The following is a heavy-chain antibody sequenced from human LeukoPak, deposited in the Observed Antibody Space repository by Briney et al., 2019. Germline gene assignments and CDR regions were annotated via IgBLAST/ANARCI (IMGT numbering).Heavy chain of an antibody. CDR1: GYTFTSYG. V-gene: IGHV1-24*01. Sequence: ASVKVSCKASGYTFTSYGISWVRQAPGKGLEWMGGFDPEDGETIYAQKFQGRVTMTEDTSTDTAYMELSSLRSEDTAVYYCAIYCTNGVCLDYWGQGTLVTVSS. D-gene: IGHD2-8*01. CDR2: FDPEDGET. CDR3: AIYCTNGVCLDY. J-gene: IGHJ4*02.